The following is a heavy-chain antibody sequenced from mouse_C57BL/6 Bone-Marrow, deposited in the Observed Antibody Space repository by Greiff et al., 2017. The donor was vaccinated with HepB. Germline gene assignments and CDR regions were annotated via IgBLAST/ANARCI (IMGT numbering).Heavy chain of an antibody. CDR1: GYTFTDYE. CDR2: IDPETGCT. D-gene: IGHD3-3*01. CDR3: TTLGGYYFDY. J-gene: IGHJ2*01. Sequence: VQLQQSGAELVRPGASVTLSCKASGYTFTDYEMHWVKQTPVHGLEWIGAIDPETGCTAYNQKFKGKAILTADKSSSTAYMELRSLTSEDSAVYYCTTLGGYYFDYWGQGTTLTVSS. V-gene: IGHV1-15*01.